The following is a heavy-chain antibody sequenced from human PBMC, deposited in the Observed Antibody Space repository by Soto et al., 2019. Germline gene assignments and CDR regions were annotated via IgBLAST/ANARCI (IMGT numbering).Heavy chain of an antibody. CDR3: TTGSVEGY. CDR1: GFSISSAW. V-gene: IGHV3-15*07. CDR2: IKTKTQGETT. J-gene: IGHJ4*02. Sequence: EVQLAESGGGLVKPGGSLRLSCAASGFSISSAWMNWVRQAPGKGLEWVGRIKTKTQGETTDYPAPVKGRFTISRDDSKNTFYLQMNSLKMEDTAVYYCTTGSVEGYWGQGTLVTVSS. D-gene: IGHD3-3*01.